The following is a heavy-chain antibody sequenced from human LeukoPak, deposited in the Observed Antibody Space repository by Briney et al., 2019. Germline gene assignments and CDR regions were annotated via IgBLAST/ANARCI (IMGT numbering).Heavy chain of an antibody. D-gene: IGHD3-9*01. CDR2: ITGGGSGI. J-gene: IGHJ4*02. V-gene: IGHV3-23*01. CDR3: AKWGDYDVLTGYYVSDY. Sequence: PGGSLRLSCAASGFTFSNYAMSWVRQAPGKGLEWVSAITGGGSGIYYADSVKSRFTISRDNSKNTLYLQINGLRAEDTALYYCAKWGDYDVLTGYYVSDYWGQGTLVTVSS. CDR1: GFTFSNYA.